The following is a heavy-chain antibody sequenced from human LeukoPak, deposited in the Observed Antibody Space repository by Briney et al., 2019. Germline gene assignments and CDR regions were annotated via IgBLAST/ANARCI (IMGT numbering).Heavy chain of an antibody. CDR2: IYYSGST. V-gene: IGHV4-59*01. D-gene: IGHD1-26*01. Sequence: PSETLSLTCTVSGGSISSYYWSWIRQPPGKGLEWIGYIYYSGSTNYNPSLKSRVTISVDTSKNQFSLKLSSVTAADTAVYYCARGLLSGSYSYYFDYWGQGTLVTVSS. CDR1: GGSISSYY. J-gene: IGHJ4*02. CDR3: ARGLLSGSYSYYFDY.